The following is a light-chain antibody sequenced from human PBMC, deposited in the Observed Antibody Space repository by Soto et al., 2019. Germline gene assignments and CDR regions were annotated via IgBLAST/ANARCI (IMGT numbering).Light chain of an antibody. CDR1: QSISSY. CDR3: EQAGSFPIT. CDR2: AAS. J-gene: IGKJ5*01. Sequence: DIQMTQSPSSLSASVGDRVTITCRASQSISSYLNWYQQKPGKAPKLLIYAASSLKSGVPSRFSGSGSGTDFTLTISSLQPEDFATYYCEQAGSFPITFGQGTRLEIK. V-gene: IGKV1-39*01.